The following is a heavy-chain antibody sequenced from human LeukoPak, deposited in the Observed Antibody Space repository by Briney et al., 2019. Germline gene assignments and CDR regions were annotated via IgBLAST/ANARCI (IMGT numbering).Heavy chain of an antibody. CDR1: GGSISSGDYY. CDR2: IYYSGST. CDR3: ARAYYYDSSGYYGLNAFDI. J-gene: IGHJ3*02. D-gene: IGHD3-22*01. Sequence: SETLSLTCTVSGGSISSGDYYWSWIRQPPGKGLEWIVYIYYSGSTYYNPSLKSRVTISVDTSKNQFSLKLSSVTAADTAVYYCARAYYYDSSGYYGLNAFDIWGQGTMVTVSS. V-gene: IGHV4-30-4*01.